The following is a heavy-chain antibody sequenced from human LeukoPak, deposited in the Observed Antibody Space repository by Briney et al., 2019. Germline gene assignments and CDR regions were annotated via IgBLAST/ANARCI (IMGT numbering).Heavy chain of an antibody. J-gene: IGHJ3*02. CDR1: AFSFTSYY. Sequence: ASVKVSCKASAFSFTSYYMHWVRQAPGQGLEWMGIINPSGDSTNYAQKFQGRVTITRDTSTSTVYMELSSLRSEDTAVYYCARGAAFDIWGQGTMVTVSS. CDR3: ARGAAFDI. CDR2: INPSGDST. V-gene: IGHV1-46*01.